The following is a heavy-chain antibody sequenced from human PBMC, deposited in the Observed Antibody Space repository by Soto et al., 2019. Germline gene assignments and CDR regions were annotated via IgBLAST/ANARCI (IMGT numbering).Heavy chain of an antibody. J-gene: IGHJ4*02. CDR2: IWYDGSNK. CDR1: GFTFSSYG. V-gene: IGHV3-33*01. CDR3: ARDGGYYFDY. Sequence: QVQLVESGGGVVQPGRSLRLSCAASGFTFSSYGMHWVRQAPGKGLEWVAVIWYDGSNKYYADSVKGRFTISRDNSKNTLDLQMNSLRAEDTAVYYCARDGGYYFDYWGQGTLVTVSS.